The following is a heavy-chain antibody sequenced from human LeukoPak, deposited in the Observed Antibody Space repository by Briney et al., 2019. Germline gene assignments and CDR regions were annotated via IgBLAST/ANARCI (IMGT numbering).Heavy chain of an antibody. CDR2: ISAYNGNT. CDR3: ARVRSVTLSGSYYGDDFDY. V-gene: IGHV1-18*01. J-gene: IGHJ4*02. Sequence: ASVKVSCKASGYTFTSYGISWVRQAPGQGLEWMGWISAYNGNTNYAQKLQGRVIMTTDTSTSTAYMELRSLRSDDTAVYYCARVRSVTLSGSYYGDDFDYLGQGTLATVSS. CDR1: GYTFTSYG. D-gene: IGHD1-26*01.